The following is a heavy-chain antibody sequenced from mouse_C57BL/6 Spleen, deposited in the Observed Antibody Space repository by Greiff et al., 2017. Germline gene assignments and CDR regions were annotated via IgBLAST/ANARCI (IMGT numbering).Heavy chain of an antibody. CDR1: GFTFSSYA. V-gene: IGHV5-9-1*02. J-gene: IGHJ3*01. Sequence: EVNVVESGEGLVKPGGSLKLSCAASGFTFSSYAMSWVRQTPEKRLEWVAYISSGGDYIYYAYTVKGRFTISRDNARNTLYLQMSSLKSEDTAMYYCTRSDGSSWFAYWGQGTLVTVSA. CDR3: TRSDGSSWFAY. D-gene: IGHD1-1*01. CDR2: ISSGGDYI.